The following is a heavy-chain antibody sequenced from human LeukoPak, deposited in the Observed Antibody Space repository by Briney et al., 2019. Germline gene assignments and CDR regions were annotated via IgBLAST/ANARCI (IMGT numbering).Heavy chain of an antibody. J-gene: IGHJ4*02. V-gene: IGHV3-30*04. Sequence: GRSLRLSCAASGFTFSSYAMHWVRQAPGKGLEWVAVISYDGINKYYADSVKGRFTISRDNSKNTLYLQMNSLRAEDTAVYYCARAGGYSSGWYSGYWGQGTLVTVSS. CDR2: ISYDGINK. D-gene: IGHD6-19*01. CDR1: GFTFSSYA. CDR3: ARAGGYSSGWYSGY.